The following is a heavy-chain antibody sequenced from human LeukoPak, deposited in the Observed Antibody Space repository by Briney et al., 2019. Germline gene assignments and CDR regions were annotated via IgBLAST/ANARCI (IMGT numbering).Heavy chain of an antibody. CDR2: IKSKTDGGTT. V-gene: IGHV3-15*01. J-gene: IGHJ4*02. Sequence: GGSLRLSCAASGFTFSNAWMSWVRQAPGKGLEWVGRIKSKTDGGTTDYAAPVKGRFTISRDDSKNTLYLQMNSLKTEDTAVYYCTTTYYYDSSGYTIDYWGQGTLVTVSS. CDR1: GFTFSNAW. D-gene: IGHD3-22*01. CDR3: TTTYYYDSSGYTIDY.